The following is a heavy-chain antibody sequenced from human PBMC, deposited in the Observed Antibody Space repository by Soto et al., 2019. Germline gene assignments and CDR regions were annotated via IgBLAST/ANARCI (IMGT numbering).Heavy chain of an antibody. J-gene: IGHJ6*02. CDR2: IYPGDSDT. CDR3: AGGPYSSSWYSFYYGMDV. V-gene: IGHV5-51*01. D-gene: IGHD6-13*01. CDR1: GYSFTSCW. Sequence: GESLKISCKGSGYSFTSCWIGWVRQMPGKGLEWMGIIYPGDSDTRYSPSFQGQVTISADKSISTAYLQWSSLKASDTAMYYCAGGPYSSSWYSFYYGMDVWGQGTTVTVSS.